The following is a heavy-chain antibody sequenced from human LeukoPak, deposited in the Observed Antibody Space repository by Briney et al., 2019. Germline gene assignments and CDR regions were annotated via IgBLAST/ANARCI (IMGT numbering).Heavy chain of an antibody. D-gene: IGHD3-22*01. J-gene: IGHJ4*02. CDR2: ISGSGGST. CDR1: GFTFSSYW. Sequence: GGSLRLSCAASGFTFSSYWMSWVRQAPGKGLEWVSAISGSGGSTYYADSVKGRFTISRDNSKNTLYLQMNSLRAEDTAVYYCAKASAMIVVVSKHFDYWGQGTLVTVSS. CDR3: AKASAMIVVVSKHFDY. V-gene: IGHV3-23*01.